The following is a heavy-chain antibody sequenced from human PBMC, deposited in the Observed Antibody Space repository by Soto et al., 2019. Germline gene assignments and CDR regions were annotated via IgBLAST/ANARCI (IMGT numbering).Heavy chain of an antibody. CDR1: GGSISSYY. Sequence: SETLSLTCTVAGGSISSYYWSWIRQPPGKGLEWIGYIYYSGSTNYNPSLKSRVTISVDTSKNQFSLKLTSVTAADTAVYYCARYRFSDTWSKFDYWGQGTLVTVYS. V-gene: IGHV4-59*12. CDR2: IYYSGST. J-gene: IGHJ4*02. CDR3: ARYRFSDTWSKFDY. D-gene: IGHD3-16*02.